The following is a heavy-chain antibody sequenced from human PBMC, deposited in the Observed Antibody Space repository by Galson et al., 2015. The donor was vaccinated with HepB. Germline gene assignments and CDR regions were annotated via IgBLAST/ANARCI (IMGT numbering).Heavy chain of an antibody. D-gene: IGHD3-3*01. CDR1: GYTFTSYA. CDR2: INAGNGNT. J-gene: IGHJ5*02. Sequence: SVKVSCKASGYTFTSYAMHWVRQAPGQRLEWMGWINAGNGNTKYSQKFQGRVTITRDTSASTAYMELSSLRSEDTAVYYCARGSGITIFGVVITNWFDPWGQGTLVTVSS. CDR3: ARGSGITIFGVVITNWFDP. V-gene: IGHV1-3*01.